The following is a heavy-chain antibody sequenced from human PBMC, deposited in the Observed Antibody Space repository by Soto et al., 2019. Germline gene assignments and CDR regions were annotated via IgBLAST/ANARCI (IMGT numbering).Heavy chain of an antibody. V-gene: IGHV3-9*01. J-gene: IGHJ6*03. D-gene: IGHD2-21*02. CDR1: GFTFDDYA. Sequence: EVQLVESGGGLVQPGRSLRLSCAASGFTFDDYAMHWVRQAPGKGLEWVSGISWNSGSIGYVDSVKGRFTISRDNAKNSLYLQMNSLRAEDTALYYCAKDSVRGDSSIYYYYYMDVWGKGTTVTVSS. CDR3: AKDSVRGDSSIYYYYYMDV. CDR2: ISWNSGSI.